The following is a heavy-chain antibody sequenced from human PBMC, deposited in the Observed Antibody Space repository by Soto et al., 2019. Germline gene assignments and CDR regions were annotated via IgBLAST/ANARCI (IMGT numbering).Heavy chain of an antibody. D-gene: IGHD6-13*01. Sequence: GGSLRLSCAASGFTFSSYSMNWVRQAPGKGLEWVSSISSSSSYIYYADSVKGRFTISRDNAKNSLYLQMNSLRAEDTAVYYCARAPPIAAAGSSWFDPWGQGTLVTVSS. V-gene: IGHV3-21*01. CDR2: ISSSSSYI. CDR3: ARAPPIAAAGSSWFDP. CDR1: GFTFSSYS. J-gene: IGHJ5*02.